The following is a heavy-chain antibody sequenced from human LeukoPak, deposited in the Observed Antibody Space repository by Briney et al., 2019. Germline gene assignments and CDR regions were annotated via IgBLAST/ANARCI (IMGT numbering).Heavy chain of an antibody. V-gene: IGHV4-59*01. CDR1: GGSISSYY. D-gene: IGHD3-10*01. Sequence: SETLSLTCTVSGGSISSYYWSWIRQPPGKGLEWIGYIYYSGSTNYNPSLKSRVTISVDTSKNQFSLKLSSVTAADTAVYYCARARITMVRGVIRRNYYYYGMDVWGQGTTVTVSS. J-gene: IGHJ6*02. CDR2: IYYSGST. CDR3: ARARITMVRGVIRRNYYYYGMDV.